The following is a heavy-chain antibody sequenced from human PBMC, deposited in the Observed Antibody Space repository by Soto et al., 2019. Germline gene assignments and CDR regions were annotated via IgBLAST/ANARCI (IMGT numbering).Heavy chain of an antibody. V-gene: IGHV4-39*01. CDR3: ASGPTIWFGTH. CDR2: VYYPGNT. J-gene: IGHJ1*01. D-gene: IGHD3-10*01. CDR1: GGSISSGTYY. Sequence: PSETLSLTCSVSGGSISSGTYYGGWIRQPPGKALEWIGIVYYPGNTYYNPSLKSRVTISIDTSENQLSLRLTSVTAADTAMYFCASGPTIWFGTHWGQGALVTVSS.